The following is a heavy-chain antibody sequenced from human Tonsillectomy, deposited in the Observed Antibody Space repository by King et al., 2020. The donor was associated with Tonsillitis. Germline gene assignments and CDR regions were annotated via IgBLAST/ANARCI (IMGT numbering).Heavy chain of an antibody. CDR1: GYTFTSCG. CDR2: ISAYNGNT. J-gene: IGHJ4*02. D-gene: IGHD3-3*01. V-gene: IGHV1-18*01. CDR3: ARATKYYDFWSGSFDY. Sequence: VQLVESGAEVKKPGASVKVSCKASGYTFTSCGISWVRQAPGQGLEWRGWISAYNGNTNYAQKLQGRVTMTTDTSTSTAYMGLRSLGSDDTAVYYCARATKYYDFWSGSFDYWGQGTLVTVSS.